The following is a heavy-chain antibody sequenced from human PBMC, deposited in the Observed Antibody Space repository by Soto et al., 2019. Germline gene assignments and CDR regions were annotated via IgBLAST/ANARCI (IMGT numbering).Heavy chain of an antibody. D-gene: IGHD2-2*01. CDR1: GGTFSSYA. Sequence: ASVKVSCKASGGTFSSYAISWLRQSAGQGLEWMGGIIPIFGTANYAQKFQGRVTITADESTSTAYMELSSLRSEDTAVYYCARDDTNYLKDIVVVPAAKGMDVWGQGTTVTVS. V-gene: IGHV1-69*13. J-gene: IGHJ6*02. CDR3: ARDDTNYLKDIVVVPAAKGMDV. CDR2: IIPIFGTA.